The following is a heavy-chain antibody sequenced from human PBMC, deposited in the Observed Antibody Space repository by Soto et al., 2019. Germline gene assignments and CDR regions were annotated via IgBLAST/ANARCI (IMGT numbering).Heavy chain of an antibody. V-gene: IGHV1-18*01. CDR3: ARDGGGYYDYVWGSSRYFDY. D-gene: IGHD3-16*01. CDR2: ISAYNGNT. J-gene: IGHJ4*02. Sequence: ASVKVSCKASGYTFTSYGISWVRQAPGQGLEWMGWISAYNGNTNYAQKLQGRVTMTTDTSTSTAYMELRSLRSDDTAVYYCARDGGGYYDYVWGSSRYFDYWGQGTLVTVSS. CDR1: GYTFTSYG.